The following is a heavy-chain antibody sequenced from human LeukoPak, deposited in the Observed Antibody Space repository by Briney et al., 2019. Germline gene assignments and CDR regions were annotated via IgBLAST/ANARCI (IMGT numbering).Heavy chain of an antibody. J-gene: IGHJ4*02. D-gene: IGHD5-24*01. CDR3: ARTTDLEMAPIFDY. CDR1: GFTFDNYG. CDR2: INWNGGST. Sequence: GGSLRLSCAASGFTFDNYGMSWVRQAPGKGLEWVSGINWNGGSTGYADSVKGRFTISRDNAKNSLYLQMNSLRAEDTALYYCARTTDLEMAPIFDYWGQGTLVTVSS. V-gene: IGHV3-20*04.